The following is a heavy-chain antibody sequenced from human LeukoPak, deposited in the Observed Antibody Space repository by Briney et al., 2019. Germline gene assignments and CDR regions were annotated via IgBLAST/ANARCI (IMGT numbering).Heavy chain of an antibody. J-gene: IGHJ2*01. Sequence: SQTLSLTCTVSGGSISSGSYYWSWIRQPAGKGLEWIGRIYTSGSTYYNPSLKSRVTISVDTSKNQFSLKLSSVTAADTAVYYCARDRGVWYFDLWGRGTLVIVSS. CDR2: IYTSGST. CDR3: ARDRGVWYFDL. CDR1: GGSISSGSYY. D-gene: IGHD3-10*01. V-gene: IGHV4-61*02.